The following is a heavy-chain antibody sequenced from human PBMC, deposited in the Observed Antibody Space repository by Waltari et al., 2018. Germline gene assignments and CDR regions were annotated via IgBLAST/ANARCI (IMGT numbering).Heavy chain of an antibody. CDR2: IYYSGST. J-gene: IGHJ4*02. CDR1: GGSTSSYY. CDR3: ARWNSSSWYTLSGYFDY. D-gene: IGHD6-13*01. V-gene: IGHV4-59*01. Sequence: QVQLQESGPGLVKPSETLSLTCTVPGGSTSSYYWRWIRQPPGKGLAWIGYIYYSGSTNYNPSLKSRVTISVDTSKNQFSLKLSSVTAADTAVYYCARWNSSSWYTLSGYFDYWGQGTLVTVSS.